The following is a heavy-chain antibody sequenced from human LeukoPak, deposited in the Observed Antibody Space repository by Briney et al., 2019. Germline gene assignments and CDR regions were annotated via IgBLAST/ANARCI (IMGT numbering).Heavy chain of an antibody. V-gene: IGHV4-38-2*02. CDR1: GYTISSGYY. CDR2: IYQSGST. J-gene: IGHJ5*02. CDR3: AREGAAAEDVNWFDP. D-gene: IGHD6-25*01. Sequence: PSETLSLSCTVSGYTISSGYYWGWIRQPPGKGLEWIGSIYQSGSTYYNPSLKSRVTISVDTSKNQFSLKLSSVTAADTAVYYCAREGAAAEDVNWFDPWGQGTLVTVSS.